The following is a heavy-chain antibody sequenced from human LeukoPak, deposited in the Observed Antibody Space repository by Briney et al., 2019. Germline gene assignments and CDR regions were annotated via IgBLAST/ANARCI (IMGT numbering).Heavy chain of an antibody. J-gene: IGHJ4*02. CDR3: ARDWSSTDCFDY. Sequence: PGGSLRLSCAASGFTFTSYGMHWVRQAPGRGLEWVAFIWYDGSNKYYADSVKGRFTISRDNSKHTLYLQMSSLRAEDTAVYYCARDWSSTDCFDYWGQGTLLTVSS. CDR2: IWYDGSNK. V-gene: IGHV3-33*01. D-gene: IGHD4-11*01. CDR1: GFTFTSYG.